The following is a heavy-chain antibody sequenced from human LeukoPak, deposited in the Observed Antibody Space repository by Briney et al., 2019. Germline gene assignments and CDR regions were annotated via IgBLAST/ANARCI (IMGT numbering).Heavy chain of an antibody. Sequence: PGESLRFSCAASGFTFSSYGMHWVRQAPGKGLEWVALIRYDGSNKYYADSVQGRFTISRDNSKNTVYLQMNSLRAEDTAVYYCAKDLVAVATHTPIDYWGQGTLVTVSS. CDR1: GFTFSSYG. V-gene: IGHV3-30*02. CDR2: IRYDGSNK. J-gene: IGHJ4*02. D-gene: IGHD6-19*01. CDR3: AKDLVAVATHTPIDY.